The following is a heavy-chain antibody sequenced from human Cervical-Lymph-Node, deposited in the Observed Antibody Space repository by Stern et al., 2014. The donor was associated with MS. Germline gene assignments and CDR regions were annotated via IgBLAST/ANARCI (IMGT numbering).Heavy chain of an antibody. Sequence: VQLVQSGAEVQKPGASVKVSCKASIYTFTNYGISWVRQAPGQGLEWMGWISAYNGNTIYAQKLQGRVTMTTDTSTSTAYMELRSLRSDDTAVYYCATSIQLGYFDLWGRGTLVTVSS. CDR1: IYTFTNYG. CDR3: ATSIQLGYFDL. D-gene: IGHD2-2*01. J-gene: IGHJ2*01. CDR2: ISAYNGNT. V-gene: IGHV1-18*01.